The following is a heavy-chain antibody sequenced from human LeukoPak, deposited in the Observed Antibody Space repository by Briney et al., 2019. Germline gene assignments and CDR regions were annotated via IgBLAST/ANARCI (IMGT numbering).Heavy chain of an antibody. CDR1: GFTFGDHA. Sequence: GGSLRLSCTTSGFTFGDHAMGWVRQAPGKGLEWVGFIRSKAYRGTTGYAAAVKGRFTISRDDLNSIAYLQMSSLKIEDTAIYYCTRGPIQLWVHNGIDVWGQGTTVTVSS. D-gene: IGHD1-1*01. V-gene: IGHV3-49*04. CDR2: IRSKAYRGTT. CDR3: TRGPIQLWVHNGIDV. J-gene: IGHJ6*02.